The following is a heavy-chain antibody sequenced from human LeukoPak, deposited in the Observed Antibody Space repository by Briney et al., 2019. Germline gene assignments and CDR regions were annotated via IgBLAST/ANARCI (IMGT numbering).Heavy chain of an antibody. CDR2: IRYDGSNK. Sequence: GGSLRLSCAASGFTFSSYGMHWVRQAPGKGLEWVAFIRYDGSNKYYADSVKGRFTISRDNSKNTLYLQMNGLRAEDTAVYYCALPAHGSGSYEYFDYWGQGTLVTVSS. CDR3: ALPAHGSGSYEYFDY. D-gene: IGHD3-10*01. V-gene: IGHV3-30*02. J-gene: IGHJ4*02. CDR1: GFTFSSYG.